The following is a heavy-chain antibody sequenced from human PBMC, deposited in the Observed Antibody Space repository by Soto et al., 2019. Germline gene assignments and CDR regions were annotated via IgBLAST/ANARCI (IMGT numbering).Heavy chain of an antibody. CDR1: GGSISSSNW. CDR2: IYHSGST. J-gene: IGHJ6*02. V-gene: IGHV4-4*02. D-gene: IGHD6-13*01. Sequence: SETLSLTCAVSGGSISSSNWWSWVRQPPGKGLEWIGEIYHSGSTNYNPSLKSRVTISVDKSKNQFSLKLSSVTAADTAVYYCARESVAAAGTDYYYGMDVWGQGTTVTVS. CDR3: ARESVAAAGTDYYYGMDV.